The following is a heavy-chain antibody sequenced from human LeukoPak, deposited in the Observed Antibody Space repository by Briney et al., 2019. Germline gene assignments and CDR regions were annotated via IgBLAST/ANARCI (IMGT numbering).Heavy chain of an antibody. V-gene: IGHV1-2*02. Sequence: ASVKVSCKASGYTFTGHYMHWVRQAPGQGLEWMGWINPNSGGTNFVQKFQGRVTMTRYTSISTAYMELSRLRSDDTAVYYCARGVVPAAKGLDDYWGQGTLVTVSS. D-gene: IGHD2-2*01. CDR3: ARGVVPAAKGLDDY. CDR1: GYTFTGHY. CDR2: INPNSGGT. J-gene: IGHJ4*02.